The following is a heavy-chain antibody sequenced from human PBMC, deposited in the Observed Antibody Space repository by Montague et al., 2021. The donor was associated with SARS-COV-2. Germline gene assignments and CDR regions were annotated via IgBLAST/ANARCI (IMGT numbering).Heavy chain of an antibody. J-gene: IGHJ4*02. CDR1: GVSISSGSYY. CDR3: VREKYYFDDSGSK. Sequence: SETLSLTCSVSGVSISSGSYYWSGVRQPAGKGLEWRGYVYHTGSTNNNPPLKRRATLSIDTSKNQFSLNLTSVTAADTAVYYGVREKYYFDDSGSKWGQGTLVTV. V-gene: IGHV4-61*01. D-gene: IGHD3-22*01. CDR2: VYHTGST.